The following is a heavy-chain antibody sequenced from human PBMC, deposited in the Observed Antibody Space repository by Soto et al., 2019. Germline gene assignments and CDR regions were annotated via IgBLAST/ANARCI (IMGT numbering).Heavy chain of an antibody. CDR1: GFTFCNYW. V-gene: IGHV3-74*01. D-gene: IGHD6-19*01. J-gene: IGHJ3*02. Sequence: GGSLRLSCAASGFTFCNYWMHWVRQAPGKGLVWVSRIDTYGSATRYADSVKGRFTISRDNAKNTLYLQMNTLRAEDTAVYYCARVLKSSGWDNDVFDIWGQGTMVTVSS. CDR2: IDTYGSAT. CDR3: ARVLKSSGWDNDVFDI.